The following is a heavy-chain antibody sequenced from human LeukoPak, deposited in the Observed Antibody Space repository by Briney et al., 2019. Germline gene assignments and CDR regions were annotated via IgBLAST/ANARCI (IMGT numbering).Heavy chain of an antibody. CDR2: ISSSGSTI. V-gene: IGHV3-48*03. CDR1: GFTFSSYE. Sequence: PGGSLRLSCVASGFTFSSYEMNWVRQAPGKGLEWVSYISSSGSTIYYADSVKGRFTVSRDNAKNSLYLQMNSLRAEDTAVYYCARDKRQYYYYYMDVWGKGTTVTVSS. CDR3: ARDKRQYYYYYMDV. J-gene: IGHJ6*03.